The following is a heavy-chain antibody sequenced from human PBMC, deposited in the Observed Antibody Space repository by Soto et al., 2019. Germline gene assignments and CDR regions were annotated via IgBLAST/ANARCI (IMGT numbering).Heavy chain of an antibody. D-gene: IGHD3-3*01. V-gene: IGHV3-48*03. CDR2: ISSSGSTI. CDR3: AIETLIRFLERLLDKRYFDY. CDR1: GFSFSNYA. J-gene: IGHJ4*02. Sequence: GGSLRLSCAASGFSFSNYAMNWVRQAPGKGLEWLSYISSSGSTIYYADSVKGRFTTSRDNSKNTLYLQMNSLRDEDTAVYYCAIETLIRFLERLLDKRYFDYWGQGTLVTSPQ.